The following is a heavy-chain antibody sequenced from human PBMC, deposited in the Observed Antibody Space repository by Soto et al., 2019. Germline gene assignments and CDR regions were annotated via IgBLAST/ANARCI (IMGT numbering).Heavy chain of an antibody. Sequence: GESLKISCKGSGYSFTSYWIGWVRQMPGKGLEWMGIIYPGDSDTRYSPSFQGQVTISADKSISTAYLQWSSLKASDTAMYYCARTYYDILTGYSFDAFDIWGQGTMVTVSS. V-gene: IGHV5-51*01. J-gene: IGHJ3*02. CDR2: IYPGDSDT. CDR1: GYSFTSYW. D-gene: IGHD3-9*01. CDR3: ARTYYDILTGYSFDAFDI.